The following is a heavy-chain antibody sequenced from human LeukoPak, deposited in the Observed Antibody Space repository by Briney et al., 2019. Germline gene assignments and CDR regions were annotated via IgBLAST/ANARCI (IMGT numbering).Heavy chain of an antibody. CDR2: IYSGGST. Sequence: PGGSLRLSCAASGFTVSSNYMSWVRQAPGKGLEWVSVIYSGGSTYYADSVKGRFTISRDNSKNTLYLQMNSLRAEDTAVYYCARGSDYGDYYYYGMDVWGQGTTVTVSS. V-gene: IGHV3-53*01. D-gene: IGHD4-17*01. CDR1: GFTVSSNY. J-gene: IGHJ6*02. CDR3: ARGSDYGDYYYYGMDV.